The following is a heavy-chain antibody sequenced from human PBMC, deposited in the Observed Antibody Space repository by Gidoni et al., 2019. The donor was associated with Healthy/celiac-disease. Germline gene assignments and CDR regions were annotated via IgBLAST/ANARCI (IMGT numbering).Heavy chain of an antibody. CDR1: VGSFSGYY. D-gene: IGHD1-26*01. CDR3: ARGGALYSGSYYRY. V-gene: IGHV4-34*01. CDR2: MNHSGST. J-gene: IGHJ4*02. Sequence: QVQLQQWGAGLLKPSETLSLTCAVYVGSFSGYYWSWIRQPPGKGLEWSGEMNHSGSTNYNPSLKSRVTISVDTSKNQFSLKLRSVTAADTAVYYCARGGALYSGSYYRYWGQGTLVTVSS.